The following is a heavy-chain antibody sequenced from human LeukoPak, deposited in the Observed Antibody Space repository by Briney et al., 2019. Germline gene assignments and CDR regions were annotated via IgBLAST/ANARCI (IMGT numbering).Heavy chain of an antibody. D-gene: IGHD2-21*01. J-gene: IGHJ4*02. CDR3: AKEFNRGLPDY. V-gene: IGHV3-23*01. CDR2: ISGGGGST. CDR1: GFTFTSYS. Sequence: GGSLRLSCAASGFTFTSYSMNWVRQAPGKGLEWVSTISGGGGSTYYADSVKGRFTISRDNSKNTLYLQVDSLRAEDTAVYYCAKEFNRGLPDYWGQGTLVTVPS.